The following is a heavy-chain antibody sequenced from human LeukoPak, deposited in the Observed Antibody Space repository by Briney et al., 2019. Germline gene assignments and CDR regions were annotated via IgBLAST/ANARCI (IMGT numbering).Heavy chain of an antibody. J-gene: IGHJ4*02. V-gene: IGHV4-39*02. CDR2: IYYSGST. CDR1: GGSISSSSYY. CDR3: AREYGGNYLRTFDY. D-gene: IGHD4-23*01. Sequence: SETLSLTCTVSGGSISSSSYYWGWIRQPPGKGLEWIGSIYYSGSTYYNPSLKSRVTISVDTSKNQFSLKLSSVTAADTAVYYCAREYGGNYLRTFDYWGQGTLVTVSS.